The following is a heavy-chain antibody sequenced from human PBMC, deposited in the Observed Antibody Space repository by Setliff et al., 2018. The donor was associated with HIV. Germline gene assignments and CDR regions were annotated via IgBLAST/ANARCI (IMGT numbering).Heavy chain of an antibody. Sequence: VASVKVSCKASGGTFSSFAISWVRQAPGQGLEWMGGIIPIFGTANYAQKFQGRVTITTDESTTTAYMELRSLRSEDTAVYYCARETYYGSGSYLPTEYYYYYMDVWGKGTTVTVS. CDR3: ARETYYGSGSYLPTEYYYYYMDV. V-gene: IGHV1-69*05. CDR2: IIPIFGTA. CDR1: GGTFSSFA. D-gene: IGHD3-10*01. J-gene: IGHJ6*03.